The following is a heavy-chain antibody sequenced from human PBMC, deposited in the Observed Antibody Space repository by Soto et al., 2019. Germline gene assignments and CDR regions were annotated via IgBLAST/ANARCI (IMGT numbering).Heavy chain of an antibody. CDR1: GYSFTSYW. V-gene: IGHV5-51*01. D-gene: IGHD5-18*01. CDR2: IYPGDSDT. Sequence: GESLKISCKGSGYSFTSYWIGWVRQMPGKGLEWMGIIYPGDSDTRYSPSFQGQVTISADKSISTAYLQWSRLKASDTAMYYWARHSNGDTGMVIRYYYYGMDVWGQWTTVTVSS. CDR3: ARHSNGDTGMVIRYYYYGMDV. J-gene: IGHJ6*02.